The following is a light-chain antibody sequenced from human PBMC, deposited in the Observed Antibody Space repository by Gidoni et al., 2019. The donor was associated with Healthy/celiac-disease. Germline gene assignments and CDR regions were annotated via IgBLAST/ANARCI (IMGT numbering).Light chain of an antibody. J-gene: IGLJ3*02. CDR2: GNS. V-gene: IGLV1-40*01. Sequence: QSVLMQLPSVSGAPGQRVTITGTGSNSNIGTDYDVNWYRQLPGTAPKLLIFGNSNRPSGVPDRFSASKSGTSASLAITGLQAEDESDYYCQSYDSSLSGWLFGGGTKVTVL. CDR3: QSYDSSLSGWL. CDR1: NSNIGTDYD.